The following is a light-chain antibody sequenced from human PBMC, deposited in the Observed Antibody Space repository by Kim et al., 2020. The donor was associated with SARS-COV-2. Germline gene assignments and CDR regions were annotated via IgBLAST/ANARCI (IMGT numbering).Light chain of an antibody. V-gene: IGLV1-44*01. CDR1: RSNLGTSS. J-gene: IGLJ1*01. CDR2: SNN. Sequence: GEGVIITCSGTRSNLGTSSVNWYQQSPGRAPKPLIYSNNQRPSGVPDRFSGSKSGTSASLAISGLQSEDEADYYCAAWDDSLYAYVFGTGTKVTVL. CDR3: AAWDDSLYAYV.